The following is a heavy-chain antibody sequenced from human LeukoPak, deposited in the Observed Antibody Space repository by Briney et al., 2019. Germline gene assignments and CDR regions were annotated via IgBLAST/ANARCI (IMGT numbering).Heavy chain of an antibody. J-gene: IGHJ4*02. D-gene: IGHD3-10*01. CDR2: INPNSGGT. Sequence: ASVKVSCKASGHTFTVYYMHWVRQAPGQGLEWRGWINPNSGGTNYAQQFQGRATTTRDTSISTAYRALSTLRSDDTPVYYCARALGLVRGAPGYWGQGTLVTASS. V-gene: IGHV1-2*02. CDR3: ARALGLVRGAPGY. CDR1: GHTFTVYY.